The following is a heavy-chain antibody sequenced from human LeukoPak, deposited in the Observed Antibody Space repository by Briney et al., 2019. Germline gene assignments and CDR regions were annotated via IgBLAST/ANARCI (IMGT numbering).Heavy chain of an antibody. CDR1: GFTFSSYA. CDR2: ISGNGGST. CDR3: VKESQQLVRYFDY. D-gene: IGHD6-13*01. J-gene: IGHJ4*02. V-gene: IGHV3-64D*06. Sequence: GGSLRLSCSASGFTFSSYAMHWVRQAPRKGLEYVSTISGNGGSTYYADSVKGRFTISRDNSKNTLYLQMSSLRAEDTAVYYCVKESQQLVRYFDYWGQGTLVTVSS.